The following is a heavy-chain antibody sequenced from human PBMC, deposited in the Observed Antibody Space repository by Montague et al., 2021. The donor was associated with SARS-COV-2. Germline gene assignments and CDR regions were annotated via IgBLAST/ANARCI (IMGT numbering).Heavy chain of an antibody. Sequence: TLSLTCTVSGGSISSGSYYWSWIRQPAGKGLEWIGRIYTSGSTNYNPSLKSRVTISVDTSKNQFSLKLSSVTAADTAVYYCARETFSGYSYGRGSYYYYHGMDVWGQGTTVTGSS. CDR3: ARETFSGYSYGRGSYYYYHGMDV. J-gene: IGHJ6*02. CDR1: GGSISSGSYY. CDR2: IYTSGST. V-gene: IGHV4-61*02. D-gene: IGHD5-18*01.